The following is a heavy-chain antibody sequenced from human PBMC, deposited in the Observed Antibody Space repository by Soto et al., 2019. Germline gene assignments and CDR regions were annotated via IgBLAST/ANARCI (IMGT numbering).Heavy chain of an antibody. D-gene: IGHD5-18*01. CDR2: TYYRSKWYN. CDR1: GDSVSSNSAA. V-gene: IGHV6-1*01. Sequence: QVQLQQSGPGLVKPSQTLSLTCAISGDSVSSNSAAWNWIRQSPSRGLEWLGRTYYRSKWYNDYAVSLKSQITINPDTPKIQFSLQLNSLTPEDTAVYYCARDGGYSYGCGYYYYGMDVWGQGTTVTVSS. J-gene: IGHJ6*02. CDR3: ARDGGYSYGCGYYYYGMDV.